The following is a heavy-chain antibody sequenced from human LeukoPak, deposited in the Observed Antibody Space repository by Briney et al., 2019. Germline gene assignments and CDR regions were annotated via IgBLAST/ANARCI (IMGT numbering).Heavy chain of an antibody. D-gene: IGHD5-12*01. Sequence: SETLSLTCTVSGGYISSYYWSWIRQPPGKGLEWIGYIYYSGSSNYNPSLKSRVTISVDTSKNQISLKLSSVTTADTAVYYCARANRYDLHFDYWGQGTLVTVSS. J-gene: IGHJ4*02. V-gene: IGHV4-59*01. CDR2: IYYSGSS. CDR3: ARANRYDLHFDY. CDR1: GGYISSYY.